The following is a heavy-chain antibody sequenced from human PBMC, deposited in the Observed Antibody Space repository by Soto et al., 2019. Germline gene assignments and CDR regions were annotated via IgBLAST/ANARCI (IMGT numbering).Heavy chain of an antibody. Sequence: ETLSRTGPVSGGSISGYYWSWIRQPPGNGLEWIGYIYDSGTTNYNSSLKSRVTISVDTSKNQFSLKLSSVTAADTAVYYCARRVVRGVIRWFDPWGQGTLVTVYS. V-gene: IGHV4-59*01. J-gene: IGHJ5*02. CDR2: IYDSGTT. D-gene: IGHD3-10*01. CDR3: ARRVVRGVIRWFDP. CDR1: GGSISGYY.